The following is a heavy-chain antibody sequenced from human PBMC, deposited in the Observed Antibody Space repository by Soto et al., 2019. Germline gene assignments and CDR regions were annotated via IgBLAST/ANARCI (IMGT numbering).Heavy chain of an antibody. CDR1: GFTFSVYA. V-gene: IGHV3-23*01. J-gene: IGHJ4*02. D-gene: IGHD6-6*01. CDR2: ISGNGGST. Sequence: EVQLLESGGGLVQPGGSLRLSCGSSGFTFSVYAMTWVRQAPGKGLEWVSAISGNGGSTYYADSVKGGFTISRDNSKSTLRLQMNSLRVEDTAVYYCAKDRTFGPPLVRFDSWGQGTLVTVSS. CDR3: AKDRTFGPPLVRFDS.